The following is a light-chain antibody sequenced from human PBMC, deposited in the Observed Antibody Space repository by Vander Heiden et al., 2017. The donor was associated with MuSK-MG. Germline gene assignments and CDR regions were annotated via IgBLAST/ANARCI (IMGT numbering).Light chain of an antibody. Sequence: SARPPPASVSASPGLSDTLSCPGTSSDVGRYNLVSWYQQHPGKAPKLMIYEGSKRPSGVSNRFSGSKSGNTASLTISGLQAEDEADYYCSSYAGSSTLVFGGGTKLTVL. CDR1: SSDVGRYNL. J-gene: IGLJ3*02. V-gene: IGLV2-23*01. CDR3: SSYAGSSTLV. CDR2: EGS.